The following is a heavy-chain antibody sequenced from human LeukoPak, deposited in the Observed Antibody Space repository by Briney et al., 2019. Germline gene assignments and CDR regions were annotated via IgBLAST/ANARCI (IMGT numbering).Heavy chain of an antibody. Sequence: PGGSLRLSCTASGFTLGSHDMHWVRQIPGQGLEWVAAVSSGFHAFFADSVQGRFTVSREDARNSLYLQMNSLRAGDTAVYYCVREARGYHYTYFDYWGPGTLVTVSS. CDR3: VREARGYHYTYFDY. V-gene: IGHV3-13*01. CDR1: GFTLGSHD. CDR2: VSSGFHA. J-gene: IGHJ4*02. D-gene: IGHD5-18*01.